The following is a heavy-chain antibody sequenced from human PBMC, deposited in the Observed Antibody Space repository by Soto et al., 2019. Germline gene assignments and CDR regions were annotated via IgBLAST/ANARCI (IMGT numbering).Heavy chain of an antibody. CDR3: AHNVMVRGVISAFDI. J-gene: IGHJ3*02. CDR1: GFSLSTSGVG. CDR2: IYWDDDK. D-gene: IGHD3-10*01. Sequence: QITLKESGPTLVKPTQTLTLTCTFSGFSLSTSGVGVGWIRQPPGKALEWLALIYWDDDKRYSPSLKSRLTIXXDXSXXQVVLTMTNMDPVDTATYYCAHNVMVRGVISAFDIWGQGTMVTVSS. V-gene: IGHV2-5*02.